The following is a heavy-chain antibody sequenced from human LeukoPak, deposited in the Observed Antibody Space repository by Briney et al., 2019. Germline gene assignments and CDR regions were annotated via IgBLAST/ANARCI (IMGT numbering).Heavy chain of an antibody. CDR2: ITGSGAST. Sequence: AGGSLRLSCAASGFTFSDYYMSWIRQAPGKGLEWVSSITGSGASTYYGDSVKGRFTISRDNSKNTLYLQMNRLRAEDTAVYYCAKDGGGSLEWLPPMDVWGQGTTVTVSS. D-gene: IGHD3-3*01. CDR3: AKDGGGSLEWLPPMDV. V-gene: IGHV3-23*01. CDR1: GFTFSDYY. J-gene: IGHJ6*02.